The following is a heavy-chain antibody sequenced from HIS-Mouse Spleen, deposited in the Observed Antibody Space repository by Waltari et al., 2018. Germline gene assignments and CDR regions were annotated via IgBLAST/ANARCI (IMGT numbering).Heavy chain of an antibody. CDR2: IYYSGST. CDR1: GGPLSSIIYY. V-gene: IGHV4-39*07. D-gene: IGHD6-13*01. Sequence: QLQLQESGPGLVKPSETLSLTCTVPGGPLSSIIYYWGWFPQPPGKGLEWIGSIYYSGSTYYNPSLKSRVTISVDTSKNQFSLKLSSVTAADTAVYYCAREIPYSSSWYDWYFDLWGRGTLVTVSS. CDR3: AREIPYSSSWYDWYFDL. J-gene: IGHJ2*01.